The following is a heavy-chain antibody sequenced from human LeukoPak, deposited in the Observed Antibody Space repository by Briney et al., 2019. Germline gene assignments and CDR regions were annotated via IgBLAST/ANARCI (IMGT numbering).Heavy chain of an antibody. CDR2: IYPGDADT. V-gene: IGHV5-51*01. CDR1: GYSFTSYW. J-gene: IGHJ4*02. D-gene: IGHD2-15*01. Sequence: GESLKISCKGSGYSFTSYWISWVRQMPGKGLEWMGIIYPGDADTRYSPSFQGQVTISADKSISTAYLQWSSLKASDTAMYYCARRLGYCSGGSCYSGLYYFDYWGQGSLVTVSS. CDR3: ARRLGYCSGGSCYSGLYYFDY.